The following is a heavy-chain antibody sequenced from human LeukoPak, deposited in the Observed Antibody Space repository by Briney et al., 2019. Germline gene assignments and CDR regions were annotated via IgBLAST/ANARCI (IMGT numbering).Heavy chain of an antibody. J-gene: IGHJ4*02. CDR2: IQQHGSET. CDR3: ARGGRDTMVRGGNYFDY. Sequence: GGSLRLSCEGSGFTFSNYWMSWVRQAPGKGLEWVANIQQHGSETYYGDSVKGRFTISRDNAKNSLYLQMNSLRAEDTAVYYCARGGRDTMVRGGNYFDYWGQGTLVTVSS. CDR1: GFTFSNYW. D-gene: IGHD3-10*01. V-gene: IGHV3-7*01.